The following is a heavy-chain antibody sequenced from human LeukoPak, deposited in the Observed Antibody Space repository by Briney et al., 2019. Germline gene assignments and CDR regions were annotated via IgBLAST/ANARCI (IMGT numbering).Heavy chain of an antibody. D-gene: IGHD5-18*01. Sequence: SGGSLRLSCAASGFTFSSYAMSWVRQAPGKGLEWVSAISGSGGSTYYADSVKGRFTISRDNAKNSLYLQMNSLRAEDTAVYYCARDQGNRYSYGYTLDYWGQGTLVTVSS. V-gene: IGHV3-23*01. CDR1: GFTFSSYA. J-gene: IGHJ4*02. CDR2: ISGSGGST. CDR3: ARDQGNRYSYGYTLDY.